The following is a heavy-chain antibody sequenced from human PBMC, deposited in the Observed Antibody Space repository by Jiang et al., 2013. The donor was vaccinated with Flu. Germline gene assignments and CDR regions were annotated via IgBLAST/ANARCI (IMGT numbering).Heavy chain of an antibody. V-gene: IGHV4-34*01. CDR3: ARGPGFRMYSSGWYSVGSAADGIGYFDY. Sequence: LLKPSETPSLTCAVYGGSFSGYYWSWIRQPPGKGLEWIGEINHSRSTNYNPSLKSRVTISVDTSKNQFSLKLSSVTAADTAVYYCARGPGFRMYSSGWYSVGSAADGIGYFDYWGQGTLVTVSS. CDR1: GGSFSGYY. J-gene: IGHJ4*02. D-gene: IGHD6-19*01. CDR2: INHSRST.